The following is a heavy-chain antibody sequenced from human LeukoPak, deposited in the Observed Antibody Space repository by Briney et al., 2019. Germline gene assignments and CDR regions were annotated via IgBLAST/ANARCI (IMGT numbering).Heavy chain of an antibody. CDR1: GFTFSSYA. CDR2: ISYDGSNK. V-gene: IGHV3-30-3*01. J-gene: IGHJ4*02. CDR3: ARVLTLYYFDY. Sequence: PGGSLRLSCAASGFTFSSYAMHWVRQAPGKGLEWVAVISYDGSNKYYADSVKGRFTISRDNSKNTLYLQMNSLRAEDTAVYYCARVLTLYYFDYWGQGTLVTVSS.